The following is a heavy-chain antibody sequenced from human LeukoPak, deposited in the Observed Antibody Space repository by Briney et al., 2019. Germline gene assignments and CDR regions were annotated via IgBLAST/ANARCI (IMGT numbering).Heavy chain of an antibody. CDR3: AREEHGSGLARWFDP. CDR2: IYHSGST. D-gene: IGHD3-10*01. J-gene: IGHJ5*02. V-gene: IGHV4-30-2*01. Sequence: SETLSLTCAVSGGSISSGGYSWSWIRQPPGKGLEWIGYIYHSGSTYYNPSLKSRVTISVDRSKNQFSLKLSSVTAADTAVYYGAREEHGSGLARWFDPWGQGTLVTVSS. CDR1: GGSISSGGYS.